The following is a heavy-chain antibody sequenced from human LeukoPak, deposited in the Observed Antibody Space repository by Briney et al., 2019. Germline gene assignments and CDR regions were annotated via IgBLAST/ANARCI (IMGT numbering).Heavy chain of an antibody. Sequence: PGGSVRLSCAASGFTFSKHAMSWVRQAPGKGLEWVSVINISGDGTYYADSVKGRFTISRDSSKNTLYMQMKSLRAEDTAVYYCARALVARPFWGQGTMVTVSS. CDR3: ARALVARPF. D-gene: IGHD6-6*01. CDR1: GFTFSKHA. V-gene: IGHV3-23*01. J-gene: IGHJ3*01. CDR2: INISGDGT.